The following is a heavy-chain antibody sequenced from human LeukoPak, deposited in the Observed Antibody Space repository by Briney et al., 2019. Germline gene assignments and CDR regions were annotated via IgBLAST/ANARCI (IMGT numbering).Heavy chain of an antibody. CDR1: GGSISNYF. D-gene: IGHD6-13*01. CDR3: ARDPVGEPPGIAAAGPYNWFDP. Sequence: SETLSLTCTVSGGSISNYFWSWIRQPPGKGLEWIGSIYYSGSTYYNPSLKSRVTISVDTSKNQFSLKLSSVTAADTAVYYCARDPVGEPPGIAAAGPYNWFDPWGQGTLVTVSS. J-gene: IGHJ5*02. CDR2: IYYSGST. V-gene: IGHV4-59*12.